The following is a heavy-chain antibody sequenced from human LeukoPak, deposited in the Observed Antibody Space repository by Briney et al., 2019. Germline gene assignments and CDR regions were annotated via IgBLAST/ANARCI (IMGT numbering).Heavy chain of an antibody. Sequence: GGSLRLSCAASGFTFSSYAMHWVRQAPGKGLEWVTFIQYDGYNKYYADSVKGRFTISRDNSKNTLYLQMNSLRAEDTAVYYCARGQRRHTDMAPSFDYWGQGTLVTVSS. CDR1: GFTFSSYA. D-gene: IGHD5-18*01. J-gene: IGHJ4*02. CDR2: IQYDGYNK. V-gene: IGHV3-30*04. CDR3: ARGQRRHTDMAPSFDY.